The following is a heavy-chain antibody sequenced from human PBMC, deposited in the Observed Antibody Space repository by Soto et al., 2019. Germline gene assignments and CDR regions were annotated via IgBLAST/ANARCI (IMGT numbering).Heavy chain of an antibody. D-gene: IGHD1-7*01. V-gene: IGHV4-30-2*01. Sequence: SETLSLTCAVSGGSISSGGYSWSWIRQPPGKGLEWIGYIYHSGSTYYNPSLKSRVTISVDRSKNQFSLKLSSVTAADTAVYYCARTGTTSYYYGMDVWGQGTTVTV. J-gene: IGHJ6*02. CDR2: IYHSGST. CDR1: GGSISSGGYS. CDR3: ARTGTTSYYYGMDV.